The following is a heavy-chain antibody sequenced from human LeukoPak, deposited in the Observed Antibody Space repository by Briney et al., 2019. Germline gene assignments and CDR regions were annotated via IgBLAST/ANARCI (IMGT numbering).Heavy chain of an antibody. V-gene: IGHV3-73*01. CDR3: TRRQTDDSSGYYGF. CDR1: GFTFSDSA. Sequence: GGSLRLSCAASGFTFSDSAMHWVRQASGKGLEWVGRVRSKANSYATAYAASVKGRFTISRDDPKNTAYLQMNSLKTEDTAVYYCTRRQTDDSSGYYGFWGQGTLVTVSS. D-gene: IGHD3-22*01. CDR2: VRSKANSYAT. J-gene: IGHJ4*02.